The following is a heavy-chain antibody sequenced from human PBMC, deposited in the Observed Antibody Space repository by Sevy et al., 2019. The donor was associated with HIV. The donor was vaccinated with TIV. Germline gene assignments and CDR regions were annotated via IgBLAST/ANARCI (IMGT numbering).Heavy chain of an antibody. J-gene: IGHJ6*02. CDR2: TYYRTKWNN. CDR1: GDSVSSNSAA. D-gene: IGHD6-19*01. V-gene: IGHV6-1*01. Sequence: KQSQTLSLTCAISGDSVSSNSAAWNWIRQSPSRGLEWLGRTYYRTKWNNDYAVSVHSRIVINPDTSQNHFSLQLKYVTPEDTAVYYCARDRVYSTGIRTFYYYGMDVWGQGTTVTVSS. CDR3: ARDRVYSTGIRTFYYYGMDV.